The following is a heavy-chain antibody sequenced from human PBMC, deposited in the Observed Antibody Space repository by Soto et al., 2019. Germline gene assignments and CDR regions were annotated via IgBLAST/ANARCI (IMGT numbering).Heavy chain of an antibody. V-gene: IGHV1-18*01. Sequence: QVQLVQSGAEVKKPGASVKVSCKASGYTFTNYGISWVRQAPGQGLEWMGWISAYNGNTNYAQKLQGRVTMTTDTSTSTAYMELRSLRSDDTAVYYCARDNRRITIFGVVIPTSANWGQGTLVTVSS. CDR2: ISAYNGNT. CDR1: GYTFTNYG. J-gene: IGHJ4*02. CDR3: ARDNRRITIFGVVIPTSAN. D-gene: IGHD3-3*01.